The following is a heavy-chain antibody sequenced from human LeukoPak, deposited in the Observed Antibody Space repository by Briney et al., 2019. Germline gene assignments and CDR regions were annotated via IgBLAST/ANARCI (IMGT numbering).Heavy chain of an antibody. CDR1: GYTFTSYG. CDR3: ARVGDGGVLGALDI. CDR2: ISAYNGNT. V-gene: IGHV1-18*01. Sequence: GASVNVSCTSSGYTFTSYGISWVRQAPGQGLEWMGWISAYNGNTNYAQKLQGRVTMTTDTSTSTAYMELRSLRSDDTAVYYCARVGDGGVLGALDIWGQGTMVTVSS. D-gene: IGHD3-16*01. J-gene: IGHJ3*02.